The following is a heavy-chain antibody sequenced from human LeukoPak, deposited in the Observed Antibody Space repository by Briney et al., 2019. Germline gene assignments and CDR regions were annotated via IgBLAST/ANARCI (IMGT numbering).Heavy chain of an antibody. CDR2: IRYDGSNE. CDR3: ARDPASEGAAYFDY. V-gene: IGHV3-30*02. J-gene: IGHJ4*02. D-gene: IGHD1-26*01. CDR1: GVTFSSYG. Sequence: PGGSLRLSCVASGVTFSSYGMHWVRQAPGRGLEWVAFIRYDGSNEYYIDSVKGRFTISRDNSKNTLYLQMNSLRAEDTAVYYCARDPASEGAAYFDYWGQGTLVTVSS.